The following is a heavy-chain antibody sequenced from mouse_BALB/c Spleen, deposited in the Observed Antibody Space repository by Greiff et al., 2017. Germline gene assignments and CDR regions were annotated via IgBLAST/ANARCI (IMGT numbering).Heavy chain of an antibody. J-gene: IGHJ4*01. D-gene: IGHD1-1*01. V-gene: IGHV1S56*01. CDR3: ARWSYGSYAMDY. CDR1: GYTFTSYY. CDR2: IYPGDGST. Sequence: QVQLQQSGPELVKPGASVKMSCKASGYTFTSYYIHWVKQRPGQGLEWIGWIYPGDGSTKYNEKFKGKTTLTAVKSSSTAYMLLSSLTSEDSAIYFCARWSYGSYAMDYWGQGTSVTVSS.